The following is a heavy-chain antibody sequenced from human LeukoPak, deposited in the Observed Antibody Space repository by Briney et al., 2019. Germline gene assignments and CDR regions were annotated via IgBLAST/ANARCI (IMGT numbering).Heavy chain of an antibody. CDR3: ARQNYYDSSGYDRYPYCYYYMDV. Sequence: SVKVSCKASGGTFSSYAISWVRQAPGQGLEWMGGIIPIFGTANYAQKFQGRVTITTDESTSTAYMELSSLRSEDTAVYYCARQNYYDSSGYDRYPYCYYYMDVWGKGTTVTVSS. V-gene: IGHV1-69*05. CDR2: IIPIFGTA. CDR1: GGTFSSYA. J-gene: IGHJ6*03. D-gene: IGHD3-22*01.